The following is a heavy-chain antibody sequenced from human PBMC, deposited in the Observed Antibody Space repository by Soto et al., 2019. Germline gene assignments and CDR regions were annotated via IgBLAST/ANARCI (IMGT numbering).Heavy chain of an antibody. CDR1: GYTFTSYG. D-gene: IGHD2-15*01. V-gene: IGHV1-18*01. CDR3: AGDLPYCSGGSCYYYYGMDV. CDR2: ISAYNGNT. Sequence: QVQLVQSGAEVKKPGASVKVSCKASGYTFTSYGISWVRQAPGQGLEWMGWISAYNGNTNYAQKLQGRVTMTTATSTSTAYMELRSLRADDTAVYYCAGDLPYCSGGSCYYYYGMDVWGQGTTVTVSS. J-gene: IGHJ6*02.